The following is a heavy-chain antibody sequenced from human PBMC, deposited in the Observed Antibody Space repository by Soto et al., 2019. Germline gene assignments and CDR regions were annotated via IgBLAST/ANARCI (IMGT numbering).Heavy chain of an antibody. V-gene: IGHV3-30*18. CDR2: ISYDGSNK. Sequence: QVQLVESGGGVVQPGRSLRLSCAASGFTFSSYGMHWVRQAPGKGLEWVAVISYDGSNKYYADSVKGRFTISRDNSKNTLNLQMNSLGTEDTVVYYCAKAGCISTSCQYYYYGMAVWGQGGTVTVSS. D-gene: IGHD2-2*01. J-gene: IGHJ6*02. CDR1: GFTFSSYG. CDR3: AKAGCISTSCQYYYYGMAV.